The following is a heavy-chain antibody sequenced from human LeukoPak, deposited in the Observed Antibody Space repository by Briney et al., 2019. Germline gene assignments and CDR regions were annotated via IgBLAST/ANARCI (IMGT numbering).Heavy chain of an antibody. D-gene: IGHD2-15*01. V-gene: IGHV4-59*01. CDR3: ARDRREQYCSGGSCYSALGFFDY. CDR2: IHDSGST. CDR1: GGSISSYY. J-gene: IGHJ4*02. Sequence: SETLSLTCTVSGGSISSYYWSWIRQPPGKGLEWIGYIHDSGSTNYNPSLKSRVTISVDTSKNRFSLKLSSVTAADTAVYYCARDRREQYCSGGSCYSALGFFDYWGQGTLVTVS.